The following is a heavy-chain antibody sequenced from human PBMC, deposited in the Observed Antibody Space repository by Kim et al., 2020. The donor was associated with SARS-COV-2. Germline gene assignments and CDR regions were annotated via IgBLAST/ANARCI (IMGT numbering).Heavy chain of an antibody. J-gene: IGHJ4*02. CDR1: GFTFSSYA. D-gene: IGHD6-13*01. CDR3: ARMYSSRAGADY. CDR2: ISYDGSNK. Sequence: GGSLRLSCAASGFTFSSYAMHWVRQAPGKGLEWVAVISYDGSNKYYADSVKGRFTISRDNSKNTLYLQMNSLRAEDTAVYYCARMYSSRAGADYWGQGTLVTVSS. V-gene: IGHV3-30*04.